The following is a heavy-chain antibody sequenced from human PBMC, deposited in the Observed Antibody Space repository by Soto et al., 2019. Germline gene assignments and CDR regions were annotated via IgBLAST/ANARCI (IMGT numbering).Heavy chain of an antibody. CDR1: GYTFTSYG. Sequence: ASVKVSCKASGYTFTSYGISWVRQAPGQGLEWMGWISAYNGNTNYAQKLQGRVTMTTDTSTSTAYMELRSLRSDDTAVYYCARDILLRFLEWSDLGPMSNYYYGMDVWGQGTTVTVSS. CDR3: ARDILLRFLEWSDLGPMSNYYYGMDV. D-gene: IGHD3-3*01. V-gene: IGHV1-18*04. J-gene: IGHJ6*02. CDR2: ISAYNGNT.